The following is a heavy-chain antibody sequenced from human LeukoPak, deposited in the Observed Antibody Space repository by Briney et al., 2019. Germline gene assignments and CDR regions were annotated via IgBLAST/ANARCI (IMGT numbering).Heavy chain of an antibody. CDR1: GFTFSTYD. J-gene: IGHJ6*02. V-gene: IGHV3-13*04. CDR2: INSAGNT. CDR3: ARGDCSGGSCSSMDV. D-gene: IGHD2-15*01. Sequence: GGSLRLSCAASGFTFSTYDMHWVRQATGKGLEWVSGINSAGNTYYTGSVKGRFTISREDAKNSFYLQMNSLRAGDTAVYYCARGDCSGGSCSSMDVWGQGTTVTVSS.